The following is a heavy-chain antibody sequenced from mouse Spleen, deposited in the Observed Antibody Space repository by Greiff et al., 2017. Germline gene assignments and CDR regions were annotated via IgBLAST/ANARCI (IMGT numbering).Heavy chain of an antibody. D-gene: IGHD2-10*02. V-gene: IGHV5-9-3*01. Sequence: EVKLVESGGGLVKPGGSLKLSCAASGFTFSSYAMSWVRQTPEKRLEWVATISSGGSYTYYPDSVKGRFTISRDNAKNTLYLQMSSLRSEDTAMYYCARHQYGNSWFAYWGQGTLVTVSA. CDR2: ISSGGSYT. CDR1: GFTFSSYA. CDR3: ARHQYGNSWFAY. J-gene: IGHJ3*01.